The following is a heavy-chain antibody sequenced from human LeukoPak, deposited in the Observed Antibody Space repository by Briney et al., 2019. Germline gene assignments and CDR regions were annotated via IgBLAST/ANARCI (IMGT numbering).Heavy chain of an antibody. Sequence: SETLSLTCTVSGGSISSYYWSWIRQPPGKRLEWIGYIYYSGSANYNPSLKNRVTISVDTSKNQFSLKLSSVTAADTAVYYCARRRAAAASLFDYWGQGTLVTVSS. CDR2: IYYSGSA. CDR1: GGSISSYY. CDR3: ARRRAAAASLFDY. D-gene: IGHD6-13*01. V-gene: IGHV4-59*08. J-gene: IGHJ4*02.